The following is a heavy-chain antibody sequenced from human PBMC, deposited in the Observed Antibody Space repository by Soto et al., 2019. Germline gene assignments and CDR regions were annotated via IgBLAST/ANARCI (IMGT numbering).Heavy chain of an antibody. CDR3: ARFGAPLFLYNWFDS. D-gene: IGHD3-10*01. Sequence: PGESLKISCKAYGYDFFGHWIAWVRQMPGKGLEWIGIVYPDDSNTRYSPSFQGHVTISADKSIKTAYLQWDSLRASDSAMYYCARFGAPLFLYNWFDSWGQGTLVTVSS. CDR2: VYPDDSNT. V-gene: IGHV5-51*01. J-gene: IGHJ5*01. CDR1: GYDFFGHW.